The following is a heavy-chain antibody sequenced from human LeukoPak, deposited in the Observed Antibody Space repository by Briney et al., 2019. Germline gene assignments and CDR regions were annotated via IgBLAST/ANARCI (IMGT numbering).Heavy chain of an antibody. Sequence: PGGSLRLSCAVSGFTFSNDWMGWVRQAPGKGLEWVANIKEDGSETYYVDPVKGRFTISRDNAKNSLYLQMNNLRAEDTAVYYCARVDYDSQSFFDYWGQGTLVTVSS. CDR2: IKEDGSET. D-gene: IGHD3-22*01. J-gene: IGHJ4*02. CDR3: ARVDYDSQSFFDY. V-gene: IGHV3-7*04. CDR1: GFTFSNDW.